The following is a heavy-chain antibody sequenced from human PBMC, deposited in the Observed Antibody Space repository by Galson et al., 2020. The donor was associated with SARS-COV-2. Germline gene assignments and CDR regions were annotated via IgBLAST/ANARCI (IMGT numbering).Heavy chain of an antibody. CDR3: ASERELLWFGGKFDY. CDR1: GFTFSSYW. J-gene: IGHJ4*02. Sequence: GGSLRLSCAASGFTFSSYWMSWVRQAPGKGLEWVANIKQDGSEKYYVDSVKGRFTISRDNAKNSLYLQMNSLRAEDTAVYYCASERELLWFGGKFDYWGQGTLVTVSS. D-gene: IGHD3-10*01. V-gene: IGHV3-7*01. CDR2: IKQDGSEK.